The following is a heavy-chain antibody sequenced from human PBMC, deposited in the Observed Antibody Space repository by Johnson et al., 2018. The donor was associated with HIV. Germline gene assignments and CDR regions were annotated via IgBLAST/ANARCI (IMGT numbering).Heavy chain of an antibody. Sequence: VQLVESGGGVVQPGRSLRLSCAASGFTFSSYAMHWVRQASGKGLEWVGRIRSKANNYATTYAASLKGRLTISRDDSKNTAYLQMNSLKTEETAVYYCSYAFDSWGQGTMVTVSS. J-gene: IGHJ3*02. CDR2: IRSKANNYAT. V-gene: IGHV3-73*01. CDR1: GFTFSSYA. CDR3: SYAFDS.